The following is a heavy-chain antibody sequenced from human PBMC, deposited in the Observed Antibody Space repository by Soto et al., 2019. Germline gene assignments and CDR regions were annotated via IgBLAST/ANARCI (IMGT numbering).Heavy chain of an antibody. Sequence: SETLSLTCTVSGGSISSYYWSWIRQPPGKGLEWIGYIYYSGSTNYNPSLKSRVTISVDTSKNQFSLKLSSVTAADTAVYYCARGYNIQEDWFDPWGQGTLVTVSS. J-gene: IGHJ5*02. V-gene: IGHV4-59*01. D-gene: IGHD5-18*01. CDR2: IYYSGST. CDR3: ARGYNIQEDWFDP. CDR1: GGSISSYY.